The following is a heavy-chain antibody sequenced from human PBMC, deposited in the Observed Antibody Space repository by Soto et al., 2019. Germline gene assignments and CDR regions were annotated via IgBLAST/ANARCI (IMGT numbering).Heavy chain of an antibody. D-gene: IGHD2-15*01. CDR1: AGSISSGGYY. Sequence: VQLQESGPGLVKPSQTLSLTCTVSAGSISSGGYYWSWIGKPPGKGLEWIGYIYYSGSTYYNPSLKSRVTISVDTSKNQFSLKLSSVTAADTAVYYCARASGARYFDYWGQGTLVTVSS. J-gene: IGHJ4*02. CDR3: ARASGARYFDY. CDR2: IYYSGST. V-gene: IGHV4-30-4*01.